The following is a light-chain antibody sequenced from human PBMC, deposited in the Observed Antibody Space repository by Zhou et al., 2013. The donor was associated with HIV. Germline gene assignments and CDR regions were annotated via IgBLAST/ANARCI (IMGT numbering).Light chain of an antibody. Sequence: IQMTQSPSSLSASVGDRVTINCRASQSIRNHLNWYQQKPGKAPKLLIYAASSLQSGVPSRFSGSGSATDFTLTISSLQPEDFATYYCQQSYSTLVTFGGGTKVEI. J-gene: IGKJ4*01. CDR1: QSIRNH. CDR2: AAS. V-gene: IGKV1-39*01. CDR3: QQSYSTLVT.